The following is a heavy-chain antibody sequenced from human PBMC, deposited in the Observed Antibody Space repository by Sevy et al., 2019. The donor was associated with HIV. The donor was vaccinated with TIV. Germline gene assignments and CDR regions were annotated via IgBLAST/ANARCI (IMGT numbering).Heavy chain of an antibody. D-gene: IGHD3-22*01. CDR1: GFTFSSYA. J-gene: IGHJ4*02. CDR2: ISGSGGST. V-gene: IGHV3-23*01. Sequence: GGSLRLSCAASGFTFSSYAMSWVRQAPGKGLEWVSAISGSGGSTYYADSVKGRFTISRDNSKNTLYLQMNSLRAEDTAVYYCAKDPPSYYDSSGYYPPDYWGQGTLVTVSS. CDR3: AKDPPSYYDSSGYYPPDY.